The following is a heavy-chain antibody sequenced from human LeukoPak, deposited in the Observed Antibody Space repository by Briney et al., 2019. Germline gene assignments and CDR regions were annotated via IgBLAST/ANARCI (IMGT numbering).Heavy chain of an antibody. D-gene: IGHD4-17*01. CDR3: AREYGDFDY. V-gene: IGHV4-61*02. CDR2: IDKSGRT. Sequence: SQTLSLTCTVSGGSISSGGYYWSWIRQPAGKGLEWIGRIDKSGRTNYNPTLKSRVTMSVDTSKNQFSLKLSSMTAADTAVYYCAREYGDFDYWGQGTLVTVSS. J-gene: IGHJ4*02. CDR1: GGSISSGGYY.